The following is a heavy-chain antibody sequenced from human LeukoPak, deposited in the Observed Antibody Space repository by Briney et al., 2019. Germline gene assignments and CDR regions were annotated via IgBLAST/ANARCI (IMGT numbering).Heavy chain of an antibody. D-gene: IGHD3-9*01. CDR2: INYSGST. V-gene: IGHV4-34*01. CDR1: GGSFSGYY. CDR3: ARTGRYYDILTGYPYYYYYYMDV. J-gene: IGHJ6*03. Sequence: SETLSLTCAVYGGSFSGYYWGWIRQPPGKGLEWIGEINYSGSTNYNPSLKSRVTISVDTSKNQFSLKLSSVTAADTAVYYCARTGRYYDILTGYPYYYYYYMDVWGKGTTVTVSS.